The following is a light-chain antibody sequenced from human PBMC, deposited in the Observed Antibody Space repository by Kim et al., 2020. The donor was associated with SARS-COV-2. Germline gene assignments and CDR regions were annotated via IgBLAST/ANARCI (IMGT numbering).Light chain of an antibody. J-gene: IGLJ3*02. V-gene: IGLV2-11*03. CDR3: CSYAGSYTWV. CDR1: STDVGAYNY. Sequence: GKSVTISCTGTSTDVGAYNYVSWYQQHPGRAPKLMIYDVTKRPSGVPNRFSGSKSGNTASLTISGLQAEDEADYHCCSYAGSYTWVFGGGTKVTVL. CDR2: DVT.